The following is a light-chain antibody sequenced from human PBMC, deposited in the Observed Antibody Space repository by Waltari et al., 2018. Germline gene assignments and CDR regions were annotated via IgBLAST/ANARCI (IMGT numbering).Light chain of an antibody. CDR1: QSVTRA. J-gene: IGKJ1*01. CDR3: QHYLRLPVT. V-gene: IGKV3-20*01. CDR2: GAS. Sequence: EIVLTQSPGTLSLSPGESANISCRTSQSVTRALALYQQKPGQAPRLLIYGASNRATGIPDRFSGSGSGTDFSLTISSLEPEDFAVYYCQHYLRLPVTFGQGTKVEVK.